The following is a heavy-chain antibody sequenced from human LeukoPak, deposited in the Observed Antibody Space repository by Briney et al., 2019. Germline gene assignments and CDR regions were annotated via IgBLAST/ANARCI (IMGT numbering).Heavy chain of an antibody. J-gene: IGHJ4*02. CDR2: IKPDGSDS. CDR1: GFTFSAFW. Sequence: PGGSLRLSCAASGFTFSAFWMRWVRQGPGKGLEWVASIKPDGSDSHHVDSVMGRFTISRDNAKNLLYLQMNSLSPEDTAVYYCARLFGGVTTFDYWGQGALVTVSS. D-gene: IGHD4-17*01. V-gene: IGHV3-7*01. CDR3: ARLFGGVTTFDY.